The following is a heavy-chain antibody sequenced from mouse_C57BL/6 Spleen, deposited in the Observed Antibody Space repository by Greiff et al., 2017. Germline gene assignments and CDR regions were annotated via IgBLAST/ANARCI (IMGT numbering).Heavy chain of an antibody. CDR2: IDPSDSYT. CDR1: GYTFTSYW. CDR3: ARGHYGSSWVSCAY. V-gene: IGHV1-69*01. Sequence: QVQLQQPGAELVMPGASVKLSCKASGYTFTSYWMHWVKQRPGQGLEWIGEIDPSDSYTNYNQKFKGKSTLTVDKSSSTAYMQLSSLTSEDSAVYYCARGHYGSSWVSCAYWGQGTLVTVSA. D-gene: IGHD1-1*01. J-gene: IGHJ3*01.